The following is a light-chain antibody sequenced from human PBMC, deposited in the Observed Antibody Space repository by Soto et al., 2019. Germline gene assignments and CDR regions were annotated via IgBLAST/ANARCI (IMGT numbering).Light chain of an antibody. V-gene: IGKV1-39*01. Sequence: DIQMTHSPSSLSASVGDRVIITCRASQSIRDYLNWSQQKPGKAPKLLIYSTSSLQSGVPSRFSGSGSGTDFTLTINSLQPEDFATYYCQQSYDTPYTFGQGTKVDIK. J-gene: IGKJ2*01. CDR2: STS. CDR1: QSIRDY. CDR3: QQSYDTPYT.